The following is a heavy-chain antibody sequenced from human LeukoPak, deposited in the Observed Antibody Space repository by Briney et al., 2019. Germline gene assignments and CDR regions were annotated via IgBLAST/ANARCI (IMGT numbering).Heavy chain of an antibody. J-gene: IGHJ4*02. Sequence: PSQTLSLTCTVSGRSISSGDYYWSWIRQPPGKGLEWIVYIYYSGSTYYNPSLKSRRTISVDTSKNQFSRKLSSVTAADTAVYYCAKSVVVPAAILFDYGGQGTLVTVSS. CDR2: IYYSGST. D-gene: IGHD2-2*01. CDR3: AKSVVVPAAILFDY. CDR1: GRSISSGDYY. V-gene: IGHV4-30-4*08.